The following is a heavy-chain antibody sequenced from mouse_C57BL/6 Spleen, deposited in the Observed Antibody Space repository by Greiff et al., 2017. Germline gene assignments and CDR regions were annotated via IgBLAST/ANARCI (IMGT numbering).Heavy chain of an antibody. CDR3: ARSVYSNYAMDY. J-gene: IGHJ4*01. CDR1: GYTFTSYW. D-gene: IGHD2-5*01. Sequence: VQLQQPGAELVMPGASVKLSCKASGYTFTSYWMHWVKQRPGQGLEWIGEIDPSDSYTNYNQKFKGKSTLTVDKSSITAYMQLSSLTSEDSAVYYCARSVYSNYAMDYWGQGTSVTVSS. CDR2: IDPSDSYT. V-gene: IGHV1-69*01.